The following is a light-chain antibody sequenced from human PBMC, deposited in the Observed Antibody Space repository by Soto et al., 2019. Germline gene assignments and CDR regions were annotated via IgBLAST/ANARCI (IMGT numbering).Light chain of an antibody. CDR3: QHYGSSPWT. Sequence: EIVLTQSPGTLSLSPGERATLSCRASQSVSSSYLAWYQQKPGQAPRLLIYGASSRATGFPDRFSGSGSGTDFTLTISRLEPEDFAVYYCQHYGSSPWTFGQGTKVDIK. CDR2: GAS. CDR1: QSVSSSY. V-gene: IGKV3-20*01. J-gene: IGKJ1*01.